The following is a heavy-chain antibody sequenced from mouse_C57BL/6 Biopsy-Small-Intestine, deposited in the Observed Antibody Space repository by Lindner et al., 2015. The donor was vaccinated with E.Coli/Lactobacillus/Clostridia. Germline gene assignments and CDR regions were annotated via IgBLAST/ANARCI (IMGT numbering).Heavy chain of an antibody. CDR2: ILPGSDTS. Sequence: VQLQESGAELMKPGASVKLSCKATGYTFTGYWIEWVKQRPGHGLEWIGEILPGSDTSNYSEKFKGKATFTADTSSNTAFMQLSSLTAEDSAIYYCARRWGHWYFDVWGTGTTVTVSS. D-gene: IGHD1-1*02. J-gene: IGHJ1*03. V-gene: IGHV1-9*01. CDR3: ARRWGHWYFDV. CDR1: GYTFTGYW.